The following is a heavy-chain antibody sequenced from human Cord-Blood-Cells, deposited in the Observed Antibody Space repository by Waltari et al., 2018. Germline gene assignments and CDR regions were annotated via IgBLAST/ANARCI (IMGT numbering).Heavy chain of an antibody. Sequence: QVQLVESGGGVVQPGRSLRLSCAASGFTFSSYAMHWVRQAPGKGLEWVAGISYDGSEKYYADSVKGRFTISRDNSKNTLYLQMNSLRAEDTAVYYCATHRGGAVAAEYFQHWGQGTLVTVSS. CDR1: GFTFSSYA. D-gene: IGHD6-19*01. V-gene: IGHV3-30*04. CDR2: ISYDGSEK. J-gene: IGHJ1*01. CDR3: ATHRGGAVAAEYFQH.